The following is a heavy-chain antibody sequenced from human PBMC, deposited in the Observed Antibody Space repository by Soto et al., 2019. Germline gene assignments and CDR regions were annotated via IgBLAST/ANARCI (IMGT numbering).Heavy chain of an antibody. J-gene: IGHJ5*02. V-gene: IGHV1-69*13. CDR3: ARVDCSGGSCYSAYWFDP. D-gene: IGHD2-15*01. Sequence: SVKVSCKASGGTFSSYAISWVRQAPGQGLEWMGGIIPIFGTANYAQKFQGRVTITADESTSTAYMELSSLRSEDTAVYYCARVDCSGGSCYSAYWFDPWGQGTLVTVSS. CDR1: GGTFSSYA. CDR2: IIPIFGTA.